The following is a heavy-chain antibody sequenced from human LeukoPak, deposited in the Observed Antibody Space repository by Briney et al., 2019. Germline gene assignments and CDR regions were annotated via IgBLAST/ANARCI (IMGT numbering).Heavy chain of an antibody. CDR3: ARRAGAYSHPYDY. J-gene: IGHJ4*02. Sequence: GGSLRLSCAASGFTFSSYAMHRVRQAPGKGLEWVTFIRYDGTNKYYADSVKGRFTISRDNSKNTLYLQMNSLRAEDTAVYYCARRAGAYSHPYDYWGQGTLVTVSS. CDR2: IRYDGTNK. D-gene: IGHD4/OR15-4a*01. CDR1: GFTFSSYA. V-gene: IGHV3-30*02.